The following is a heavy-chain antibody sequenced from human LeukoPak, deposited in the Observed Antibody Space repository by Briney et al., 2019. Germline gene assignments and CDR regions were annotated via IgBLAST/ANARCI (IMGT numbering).Heavy chain of an antibody. Sequence: GGSLRLSCAASGFTFSSYWMHWVRQAPGKGLVWVSGINSDGSSTSYADSVKGRFTISRDNAKNTLYLQMNSLRAEDTAVDYCARVGAVAGMNGYYYYMDVWGKGTTVTVSS. CDR1: GFTFSSYW. V-gene: IGHV3-74*01. D-gene: IGHD6-19*01. J-gene: IGHJ6*03. CDR2: INSDGSST. CDR3: ARVGAVAGMNGYYYYMDV.